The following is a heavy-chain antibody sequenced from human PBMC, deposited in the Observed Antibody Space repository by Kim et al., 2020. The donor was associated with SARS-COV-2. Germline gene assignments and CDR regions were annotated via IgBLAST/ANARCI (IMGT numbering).Heavy chain of an antibody. J-gene: IGHJ5*02. CDR1: GGSFSGYY. CDR3: ARTAGLTRRIIRGVAGRVNWFDP. CDR2: INHSGST. Sequence: SETLSLTCAVYGGSFSGYYWSWIRQPPGKGLEWIGEINHSGSTNYNPSLKSRVTISVDTSKNQFSLKLSSVTAADTAVYYCARTAGLTRRIIRGVAGRVNWFDPWGQGTLVTVSS. D-gene: IGHD6-19*01. V-gene: IGHV4-34*01.